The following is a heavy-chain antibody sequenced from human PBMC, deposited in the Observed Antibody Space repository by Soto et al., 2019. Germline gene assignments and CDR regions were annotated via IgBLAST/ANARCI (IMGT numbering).Heavy chain of an antibody. D-gene: IGHD6-13*01. Sequence: EVQLVESGGGLVQPGGSLRLSCAASGFTFSSYAMHWVRQAPGKGLEYVSAISSNGGSTYYANSVKGRFTISRDNSMNTLYLQMGSLRAEDMAVYYCARAYSSSWYGGQGFDPWGQGTLVTVSS. J-gene: IGHJ5*02. CDR2: ISSNGGST. V-gene: IGHV3-64*01. CDR3: ARAYSSSWYGGQGFDP. CDR1: GFTFSSYA.